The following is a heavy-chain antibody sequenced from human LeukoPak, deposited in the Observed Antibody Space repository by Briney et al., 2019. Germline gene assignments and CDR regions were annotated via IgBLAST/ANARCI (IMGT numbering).Heavy chain of an antibody. CDR3: AVNYYDSSGYSENFDY. J-gene: IGHJ4*02. Sequence: PSETLSLTCTVSGGSISSYYWSWIQQPAGKGLEWIGRIYTSGSTNYNPSLKSRVTISVDKSKNQFSLKLSSVTAADTAVYYCAVNYYDSSGYSENFDYWGQGTLVTVSS. CDR2: IYTSGST. D-gene: IGHD3-22*01. CDR1: GGSISSYY. V-gene: IGHV4-4*07.